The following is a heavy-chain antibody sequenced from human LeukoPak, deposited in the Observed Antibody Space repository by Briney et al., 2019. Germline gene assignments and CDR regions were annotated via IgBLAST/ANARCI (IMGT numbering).Heavy chain of an antibody. V-gene: IGHV4-39*07. CDR1: GGSISSSSYY. CDR3: ARELGNYMDV. CDR2: IHYSGST. Sequence: TSETLSLTCTVSGGSISSSSYYWGWIRQPPGKGLEWIGSIHYSGSTYYNPSLKSRVTISVDTSKNQFSLKLSSVTAADTAVYYCARELGNYMDVWGKGTTVTVSS. J-gene: IGHJ6*03.